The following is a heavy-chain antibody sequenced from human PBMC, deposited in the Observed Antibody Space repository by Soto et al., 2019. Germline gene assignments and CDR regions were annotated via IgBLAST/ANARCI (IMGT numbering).Heavy chain of an antibody. CDR3: ARPLVAPVAGPYYYGMDV. V-gene: IGHV3-33*01. J-gene: IGHJ6*02. CDR2: IWCDGNTK. Sequence: GSLRLSCTASGFTFNSYGFNWVRQAPSKGLEWVAVIWCDGNTKYYADSVKGRFTISRDNLRSTVYLQMNSLTAEDTAVYYCARPLVAPVAGPYYYGMDVWGQGTTVTVSS. D-gene: IGHD6-19*01. CDR1: GFTFNSYG.